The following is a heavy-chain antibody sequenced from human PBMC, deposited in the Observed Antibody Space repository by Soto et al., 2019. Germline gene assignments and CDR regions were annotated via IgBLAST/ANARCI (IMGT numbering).Heavy chain of an antibody. CDR3: ARASSPYYYDSSGFLPFDY. CDR1: GGTFSSYA. CDR2: IIPIFGTA. J-gene: IGHJ4*02. D-gene: IGHD3-22*01. Sequence: QVQLVQSGAEVKKPGSSVKVSCKASGGTFSSYAISWVRQAPGQGLEWMGGIIPIFGTANYAQKFQGRVTITADESTSTAYMELSSLRSEDTAVYYCARASSPYYYDSSGFLPFDYWGQGTLVTVSS. V-gene: IGHV1-69*12.